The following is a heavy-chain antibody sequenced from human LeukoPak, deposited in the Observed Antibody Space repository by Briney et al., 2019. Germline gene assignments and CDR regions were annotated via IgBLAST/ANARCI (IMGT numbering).Heavy chain of an antibody. CDR1: GFAFSSYD. CDR3: TRGSGPGVTTIAS. J-gene: IGHJ4*02. D-gene: IGHD4-17*01. Sequence: GSLRLSCATSGFAFSSYDMHWVRQATGKGLEWVSAFHADGETFYSDSVRGRFTISRDNAKNSLNLQMNSLGVGDTAVYYCTRGSGPGVTTIASWGQGTLVTVSS. V-gene: IGHV3-13*01. CDR2: FHADGET.